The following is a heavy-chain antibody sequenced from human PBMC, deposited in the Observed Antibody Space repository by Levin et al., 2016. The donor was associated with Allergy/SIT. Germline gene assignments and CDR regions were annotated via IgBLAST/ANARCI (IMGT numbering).Heavy chain of an antibody. V-gene: IGHV3-30*18. D-gene: IGHD3-10*01. J-gene: IGHJ4*02. CDR1: GFTFSSYG. CDR3: AKSPKLLWFVDY. CDR2: ISYDGSNK. Sequence: GESLKISCAASGFTFSSYGMHWVRQAPGKGLEWVAVISYDGSNKYYADSVKGRFTISRDNSKNTLYLQMNSLRAEDTAVYYCAKSPKLLWFVDYWGQGTLVTVSS.